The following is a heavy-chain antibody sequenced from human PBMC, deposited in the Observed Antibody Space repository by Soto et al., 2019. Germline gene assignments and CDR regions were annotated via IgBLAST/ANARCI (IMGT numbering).Heavy chain of an antibody. Sequence: PSETRSLTCAVSGGSISSSNWWSWVRQPPGKGLEWIGEIYHSGSTNYTPSLKSRVTISVDKSKNQFSLKLSSVTAADTAVYYSARGRQGYYDRSGYYSGYYYYGMDVWGQGTTVTVSS. CDR2: IYHSGST. CDR3: ARGRQGYYDRSGYYSGYYYYGMDV. J-gene: IGHJ6*02. CDR1: GGSISSSNW. V-gene: IGHV4-4*02. D-gene: IGHD3-22*01.